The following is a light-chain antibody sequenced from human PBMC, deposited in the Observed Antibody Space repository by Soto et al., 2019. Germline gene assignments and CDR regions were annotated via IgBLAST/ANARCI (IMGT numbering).Light chain of an antibody. V-gene: IGKV3-20*01. CDR2: GVY. Sequence: EVVITQSRVNPSLSPAAGATLSLLASQLLSASDIAWYQQKPGQAHQFLIYGVYSRATGIPDRFSGSGSGTDFTLTISSLEPEDFAVYHCQQYGSSPPITFGHGTRVEIK. CDR1: QLLSASD. CDR3: QQYGSSPPIT. J-gene: IGKJ5*01.